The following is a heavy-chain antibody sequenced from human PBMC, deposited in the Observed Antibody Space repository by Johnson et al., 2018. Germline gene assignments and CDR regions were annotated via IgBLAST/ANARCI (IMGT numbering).Heavy chain of an antibody. J-gene: IGHJ6*03. Sequence: QVQLVQSGGGVVQPGRSLRLSCAASGFTFSSYGMHWVRQAPGKGLEWVAVIWYDGSNKYYADSVKGRFTISRDNPKNSLYLQRNSLRAEDTAVYYCARGIRGVSTQYDYYMDVGGKGTTVTGS. CDR2: IWYDGSNK. CDR1: GFTFSSYG. D-gene: IGHD3-10*01. V-gene: IGHV3-33*01. CDR3: ARGIRGVSTQYDYYMDV.